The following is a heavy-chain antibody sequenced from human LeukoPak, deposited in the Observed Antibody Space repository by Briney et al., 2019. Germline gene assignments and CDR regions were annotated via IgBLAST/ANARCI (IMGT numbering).Heavy chain of an antibody. CDR1: GFTFSSYS. J-gene: IGHJ4*02. CDR3: ARNRPGQAIDY. Sequence: PGGSLRLSCAASGFTFSSYSMNWVRQAPGKGLEWVSCISSSRSYTYYADSVKGRFTISRDNSKNTLYLQMNSLRAEDTAVYYCARNRPGQAIDYWGQGTLVTVSS. V-gene: IGHV3-21*04. CDR2: ISSSRSYT. D-gene: IGHD1-14*01.